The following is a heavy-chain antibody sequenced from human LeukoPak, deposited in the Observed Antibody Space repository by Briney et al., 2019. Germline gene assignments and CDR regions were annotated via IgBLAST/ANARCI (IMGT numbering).Heavy chain of an antibody. CDR2: ISYNGNDK. J-gene: IGHJ4*02. CDR1: GFTFTNPA. D-gene: IGHD6-13*01. CDR3: ARGDYGSTWYDFFFDY. Sequence: GGSLRLSCAPSGFTFTNPALHWVRQPPGKGLEWVSVISYNGNDKYYTDSVKGRFTISRDNSNNTLYLQMNSLRGEDTAVYYCARGDYGSTWYDFFFDYWGGGILVTVSS. V-gene: IGHV3-30-3*01.